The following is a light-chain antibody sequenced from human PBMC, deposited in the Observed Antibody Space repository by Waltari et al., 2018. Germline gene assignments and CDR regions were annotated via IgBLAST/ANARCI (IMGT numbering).Light chain of an antibody. CDR3: QAWASSTAV. CDR2: QDT. CDR1: ELGNKY. J-gene: IGLJ1*01. Sequence: SYPLTQPPSVSVSPGQTASITCSGDELGNKYACWYQQKPGQSPLLVIYQDTKRPSGIPERFSASKSGSTATLTISGTQAMDEADYYCQAWASSTAVFGTGTKVTVL. V-gene: IGLV3-1*01.